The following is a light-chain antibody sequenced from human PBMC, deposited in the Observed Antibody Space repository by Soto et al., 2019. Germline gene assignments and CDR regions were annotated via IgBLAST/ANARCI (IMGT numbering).Light chain of an antibody. J-gene: IGLJ1*01. CDR2: EVS. V-gene: IGLV2-14*01. CDR3: TSYTSSTAYV. CDR1: SSDVGGSDY. Sequence: QSALTQPASVSGSPGQSITISCTGTSSDVGGSDYVAWYQQYPGNAPKLLIYEVSHRPSGVSYRFSGSKSGNTASLTISGLQAEDEADYYCTSYTSSTAYVFGTGTKLTVL.